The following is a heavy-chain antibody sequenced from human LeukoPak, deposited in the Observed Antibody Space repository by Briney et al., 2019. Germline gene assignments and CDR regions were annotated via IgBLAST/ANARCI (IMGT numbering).Heavy chain of an antibody. D-gene: IGHD1-26*01. J-gene: IGHJ4*02. V-gene: IGHV3-9*01. CDR1: GFTFDDYA. CDR2: ISWNSGSI. CDR3: AKDNIVAATVYFDY. Sequence: SLRLSCAASGFTFDDYAMHWVRQAPGKGLEWVSGISWNSGSIAYADSVKGRFTISRDNAKNSLYLQMNSLRAEDTALYYCAKDNIVAATVYFDYWGQGTLVTVSS.